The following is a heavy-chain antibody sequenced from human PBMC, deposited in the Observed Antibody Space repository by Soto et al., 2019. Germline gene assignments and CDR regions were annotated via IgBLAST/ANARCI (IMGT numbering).Heavy chain of an antibody. CDR1: GFTFSSYW. CDR3: ARGTPSLGYCSSTSCYVHYFDY. V-gene: IGHV3-7*01. D-gene: IGHD2-2*01. CDR2: IKQDGSEK. Sequence: PGGSLRLSCAASGFTFSSYWMSWVRQAPGKGLEWVANIKQDGSEKYYVDSVKGRFTISRDNAKNSLYLQMNSLRAEDTAVYYCARGTPSLGYCSSTSCYVHYFDYWGQGTLVTVSS. J-gene: IGHJ4*02.